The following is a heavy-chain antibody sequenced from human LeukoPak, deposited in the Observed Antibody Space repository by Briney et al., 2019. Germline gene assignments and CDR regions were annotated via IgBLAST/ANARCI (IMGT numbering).Heavy chain of an antibody. D-gene: IGHD4-17*01. J-gene: IGHJ4*02. CDR2: IQYDGSKK. CDR1: GFTFSSNG. Sequence: GGSLRLSCVASGFTFSSNGMHWVRQAPGKGLEWVTFIQYDGSKKYYADSVKGRFTISRDNSKNTLYLEMNSLRAEDTAVYYCAKDMDHDYDDYGFDYWGQGTPVTVSS. V-gene: IGHV3-30*02. CDR3: AKDMDHDYDDYGFDY.